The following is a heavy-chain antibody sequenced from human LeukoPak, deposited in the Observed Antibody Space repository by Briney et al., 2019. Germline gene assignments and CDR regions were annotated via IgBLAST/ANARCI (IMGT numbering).Heavy chain of an antibody. D-gene: IGHD2-2*01. CDR1: GFTFSSYG. Sequence: PGGSLRLSCAASGFTFSSYGMHWVRQAPGKGLEWVALISYDGNTINYADSVKGRFTISRDNSKNTVSLQMNSLRAEDTAVYYCAKDLEVGVHEGSISRYDYWGQGTLVTLSS. J-gene: IGHJ4*02. CDR2: ISYDGNTI. V-gene: IGHV3-30*18. CDR3: AKDLEVGVHEGSISRYDY.